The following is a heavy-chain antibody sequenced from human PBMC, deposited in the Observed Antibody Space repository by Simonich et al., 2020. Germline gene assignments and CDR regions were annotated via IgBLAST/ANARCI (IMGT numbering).Heavy chain of an antibody. CDR2: IYYSGCT. D-gene: IGHD2-8*01. J-gene: IGHJ4*02. CDR1: GGSISSSSYY. Sequence: QLQLQESGPGLVKPSETLSLTCTVSGGSISSSSYYWGWIRQPPGKGLEWIGGIYYSGCTYYNPPLKSRVTISVDTSKNQFSLKLSSVTAADTAVYYCARQRVLMVYAIDYWGQGTLVTVSS. CDR3: ARQRVLMVYAIDY. V-gene: IGHV4-39*01.